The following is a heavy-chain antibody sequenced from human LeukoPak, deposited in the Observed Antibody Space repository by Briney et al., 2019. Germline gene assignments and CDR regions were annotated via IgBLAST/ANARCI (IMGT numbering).Heavy chain of an antibody. Sequence: GASVKVSCKASGYTFTAYYMHWVRQVPGQGLEWMGRINPNSGDTDYAQKFQGRVIMTRDTSISTAYMEVSRLRSDDTAVYYCARVDSGRDYGPSWGQGTTVTVSS. D-gene: IGHD5-12*01. J-gene: IGHJ3*01. CDR3: ARVDSGRDYGPS. V-gene: IGHV1-2*06. CDR1: GYTFTAYY. CDR2: INPNSGDT.